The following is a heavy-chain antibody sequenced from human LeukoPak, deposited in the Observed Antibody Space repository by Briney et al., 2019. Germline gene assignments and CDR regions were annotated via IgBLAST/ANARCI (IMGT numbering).Heavy chain of an antibody. D-gene: IGHD3-9*01. V-gene: IGHV1-18*01. CDR1: GYTFTSYG. CDR3: ARDSTGLLRYFDWWAYSYGKDV. J-gene: IGHJ6*02. Sequence: ASVKVSCKASGYTFTSYGISWVRQAPGQGLEWMGWISAYNGNTNYAQKLQGRVTMTTDTSTSTAYMELRSLRSDDTAVYYCARDSTGLLRYFDWWAYSYGKDVWGQGTTVTVSS. CDR2: ISAYNGNT.